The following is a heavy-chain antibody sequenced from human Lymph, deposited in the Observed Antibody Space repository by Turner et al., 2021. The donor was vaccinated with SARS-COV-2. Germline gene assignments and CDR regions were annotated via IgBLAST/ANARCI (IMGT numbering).Heavy chain of an antibody. V-gene: IGHV1-69*04. J-gene: IGHJ5*02. D-gene: IGHD1-26*01. CDR2: IIPILGIA. Sequence: QVQRVQSGAEVKKPGSSVTGSCKASGGTFSSYAINWVRQAPGQGLEWMGRIIPILGIANYAQKCQGRVTITADKSTSTAYMELSSLRSEDTAVYYCARGRLDSFGGGYYSWFDPWGQGTLVTVSS. CDR1: GGTFSSYA. CDR3: ARGRLDSFGGGYYSWFDP.